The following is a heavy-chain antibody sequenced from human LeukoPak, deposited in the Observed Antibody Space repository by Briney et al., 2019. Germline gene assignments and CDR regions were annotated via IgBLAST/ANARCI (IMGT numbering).Heavy chain of an antibody. CDR3: ARGYYDSNDSNRSNWFEP. J-gene: IGHJ5*02. Sequence: GGSLRLSCSASGFTFRSHLMHWVRQAPAKGLVWVSRLNTDGSSTVYAVSVKGRFAISRDNAKNTLYLQMNTLRAEDTAVYYCARGYYDSNDSNRSNWFEPWGQGTLVTVSS. CDR2: LNTDGSST. V-gene: IGHV3-74*01. D-gene: IGHD3-22*01. CDR1: GFTFRSHL.